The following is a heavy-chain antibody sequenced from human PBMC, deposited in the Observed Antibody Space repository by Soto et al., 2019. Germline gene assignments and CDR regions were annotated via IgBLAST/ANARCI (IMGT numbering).Heavy chain of an antibody. V-gene: IGHV3-48*02. J-gene: IGHJ5*02. CDR2: ISSSSGTI. CDR3: ARVGYCSGGSCYRNWFDP. Sequence: GSLRLSCAASGFTFSSYSMNWVRQAPGKGLEWVSYISSSSGTIYYADSVKGRFTISRDNAKNSLYLQMNSLRDEDTAVYYCARVGYCSGGSCYRNWFDPWGQGTLVTVS. D-gene: IGHD2-15*01. CDR1: GFTFSSYS.